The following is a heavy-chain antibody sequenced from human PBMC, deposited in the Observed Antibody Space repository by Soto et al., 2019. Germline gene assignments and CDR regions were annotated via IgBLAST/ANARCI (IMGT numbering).Heavy chain of an antibody. CDR2: INHSGST. CDR1: GGSFSGYY. Sequence: SETLSLTCAVYGGSFSGYYWSWIRQPPGKGLEWIGEINHSGSTNYNPSLKSRVTISVDTSKNQSSLKLSSVTAADTAVYYCARGLLLYYYDSSGYYYVYYYYGMDVWGQGTTVTVSS. CDR3: ARGLLLYYYDSSGYYYVYYYYGMDV. D-gene: IGHD3-22*01. J-gene: IGHJ6*02. V-gene: IGHV4-34*01.